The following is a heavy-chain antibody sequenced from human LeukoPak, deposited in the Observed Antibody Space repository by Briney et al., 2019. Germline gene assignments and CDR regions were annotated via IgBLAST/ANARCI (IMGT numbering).Heavy chain of an antibody. Sequence: SETLSLTCAVYGGSFSGYYWTWIRQPPGKGLEWIGEINHSGSTNYNPSTKSRVTMSIDTSKNQFSLKLSSVTAADTALYYCARYGGAVAGTPWYFNLWGRGTLVTVSS. CDR3: ARYGGAVAGTPWYFNL. CDR2: INHSGST. V-gene: IGHV4-34*01. CDR1: GGSFSGYY. J-gene: IGHJ2*01. D-gene: IGHD6-19*01.